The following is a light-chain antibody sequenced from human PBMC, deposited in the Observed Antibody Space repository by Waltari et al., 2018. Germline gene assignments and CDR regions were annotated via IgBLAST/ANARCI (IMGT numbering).Light chain of an antibody. CDR2: DTS. CDR3: QQRNYWPLT. Sequence: EMVLTQSPATLSLSPGERATLSCRASQSVSSYLAWYQQKPGQAPRLLIYDTSNRATGIPARFSGSGSGTDFTLTISSLEPEDFAVYYCQQRNYWPLTFGGGTKVEIE. J-gene: IGKJ4*01. V-gene: IGKV3-11*01. CDR1: QSVSSY.